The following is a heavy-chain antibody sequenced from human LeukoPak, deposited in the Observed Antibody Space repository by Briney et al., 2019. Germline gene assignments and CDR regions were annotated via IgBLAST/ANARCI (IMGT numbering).Heavy chain of an antibody. CDR1: GGTFSSYA. Sequence: GASVKVSCKASGGTFSSYAISWVRQAPGQGLEWMGGIIPIFGTANYAQKFQGRVTITADESTSTAYMELSSLTSEDTAVYYCARVGIAVAGPRGAFDYWGQGTLVTVSS. V-gene: IGHV1-69*13. D-gene: IGHD6-19*01. CDR3: ARVGIAVAGPRGAFDY. J-gene: IGHJ4*02. CDR2: IIPIFGTA.